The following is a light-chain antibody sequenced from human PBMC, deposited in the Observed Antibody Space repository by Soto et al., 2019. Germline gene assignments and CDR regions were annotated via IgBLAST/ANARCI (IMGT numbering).Light chain of an antibody. Sequence: EVVMTQSPATLSVSPGERATLSCGASQSVRSYLAWYQQKPGQAPRLLIHGASTRAPGIPARFSGSGSGTDFTLTISSLQSEEFAVYYCHQYDHWPQTFGQGTKGDIK. V-gene: IGKV3-15*01. CDR3: HQYDHWPQT. J-gene: IGKJ1*01. CDR1: QSVRSY. CDR2: GAS.